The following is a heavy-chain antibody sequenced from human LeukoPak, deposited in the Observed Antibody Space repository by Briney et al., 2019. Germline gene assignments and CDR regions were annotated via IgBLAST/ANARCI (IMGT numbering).Heavy chain of an antibody. Sequence: SEILSLTCTVSGGSISSYYWSWIRQPPGKGLEWIGYSYYSGSTNYNPSLKSRVTISVDTSKNQFSLKLSSVTAADTAVYYCARHLRPAADKTFDYWGQGTLVTVSS. CDR2: SYYSGST. D-gene: IGHD6-13*01. CDR1: GGSISSYY. J-gene: IGHJ4*02. CDR3: ARHLRPAADKTFDY. V-gene: IGHV4-59*01.